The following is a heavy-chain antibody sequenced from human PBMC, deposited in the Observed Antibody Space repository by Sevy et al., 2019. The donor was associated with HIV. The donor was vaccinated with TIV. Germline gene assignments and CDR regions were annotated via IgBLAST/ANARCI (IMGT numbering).Heavy chain of an antibody. CDR3: AKDRGIVGATSDY. V-gene: IGHV3-23*01. D-gene: IGHD1-26*01. CDR1: GFTFSSYA. J-gene: IGHJ4*02. Sequence: GGSLRLSCAASGFTFSSYAMSWVRQAPGKGLEWVSAISGSGGGTYYADSVKGRFTISRDNSKNTLYLQMNSLRAEDTAVYYCAKDRGIVGATSDYWGQGTLVTVSS. CDR2: ISGSGGGT.